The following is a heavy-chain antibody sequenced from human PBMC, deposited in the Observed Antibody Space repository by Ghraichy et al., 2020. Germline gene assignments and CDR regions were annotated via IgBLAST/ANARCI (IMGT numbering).Heavy chain of an antibody. CDR3: ARGPTYYYDSSGYTTIDY. CDR2: IWYDGSNK. Sequence: AVIWYDGSNKYYADSVKGRFTISRDNSKNTLYLQMNSLRAEDPAVYYCARGPTYYYDSSGYTTIDYWGQGTLVTVFS. D-gene: IGHD3-22*01. V-gene: IGHV3-33*01. J-gene: IGHJ4*02.